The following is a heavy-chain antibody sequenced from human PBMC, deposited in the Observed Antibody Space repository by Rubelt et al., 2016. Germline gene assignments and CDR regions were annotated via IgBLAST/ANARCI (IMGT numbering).Heavy chain of an antibody. Sequence: VRQAPGEGLVLVSRISPYGRTTRCADSMKGRFPISRDNAGNTVYLQMNSLRVEDTAVYYCAGKPASSSGYFDLDYWGQGTLVTVSS. CDR3: AGKPASSSGYFDLDY. CDR2: ISPYGRTT. D-gene: IGHD6-19*01. V-gene: IGHV3-74*01. J-gene: IGHJ4*02.